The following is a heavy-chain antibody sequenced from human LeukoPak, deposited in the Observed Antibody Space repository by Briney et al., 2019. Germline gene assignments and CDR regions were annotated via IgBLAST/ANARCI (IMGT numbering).Heavy chain of an antibody. Sequence: GGSLRLSCAASGFTFSSYSMNWVRQAPGKGLEWVSSISSSSSYIYYADSVKGRFTISRDNAKNSLYLQMNSLRAEDTAVYYCAREAAAGQPAGYWGQGTLVTVSS. D-gene: IGHD6-13*01. CDR1: GFTFSSYS. CDR2: ISSSSSYI. CDR3: AREAAAGQPAGY. V-gene: IGHV3-21*01. J-gene: IGHJ4*02.